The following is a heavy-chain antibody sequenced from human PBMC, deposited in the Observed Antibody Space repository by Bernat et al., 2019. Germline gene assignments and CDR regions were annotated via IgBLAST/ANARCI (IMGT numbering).Heavy chain of an antibody. CDR3: AKPSSTRNYGMDV. CDR2: ISSSGTTI. CDR1: GITFSNYS. J-gene: IGHJ6*02. D-gene: IGHD2-2*01. Sequence: EVQLVESGGGLVQPGGSLRLSCAASGITFSNYSMNWVRQAPGKGLEWLSYISSSGTTIYYADSLKGRFTISRDNAKNSLYLQVNSLRAEDTAVYYCAKPSSTRNYGMDVWGQGTTVTVSS. V-gene: IGHV3-48*01.